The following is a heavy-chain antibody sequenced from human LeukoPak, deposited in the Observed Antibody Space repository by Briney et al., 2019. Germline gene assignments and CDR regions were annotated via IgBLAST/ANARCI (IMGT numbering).Heavy chain of an antibody. V-gene: IGHV3-7*04. CDR3: ARVEWMGRMDY. CDR1: GFTFSNHW. J-gene: IGHJ4*02. CDR2: IKQDGSEA. D-gene: IGHD3-3*01. Sequence: GGSLRLSCAASGFTFSNHWMSWFRKAPGKGLEWVANIKQDGSEAYDGDSVKGRFTISRDNAKNSLYLQMNSLRAEDTAVCYCARVEWMGRMDYWGQGTLITVSS.